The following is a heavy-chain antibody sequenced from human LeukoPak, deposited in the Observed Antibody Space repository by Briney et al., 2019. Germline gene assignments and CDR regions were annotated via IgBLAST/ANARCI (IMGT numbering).Heavy chain of an antibody. CDR2: ITSAGENT. Sequence: GGSLRLSCAASEFTFSIYAMSWVRQAPGKGLEWVSSITSAGENTFYTGSVKGRFTISSDNSRNTLYLQMNSLRAEDTAIYYCAKDRPNYYGSNGHYYRRDGDYWGQGTLVTVSS. J-gene: IGHJ4*02. CDR3: AKDRPNYYGSNGHYYRRDGDY. V-gene: IGHV3-23*01. D-gene: IGHD3-22*01. CDR1: EFTFSIYA.